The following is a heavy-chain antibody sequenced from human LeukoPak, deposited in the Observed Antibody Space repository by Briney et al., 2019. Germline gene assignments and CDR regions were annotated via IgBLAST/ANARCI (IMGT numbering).Heavy chain of an antibody. J-gene: IGHJ4*02. D-gene: IGHD2-2*01. CDR2: IYSSGTT. CDR1: GGSISSYY. V-gene: IGHV4-4*07. CDR3: ARDRGCSSTSCYVFDY. Sequence: SETLSLTCTVSGGSISSYYWGWVRQPAGKGLEWIGRIYSSGTTNYNPSLKSRLTMSVDTSKNQFSLKLTSLTAADTAVYYCARDRGCSSTSCYVFDYWGQGTLVTVSS.